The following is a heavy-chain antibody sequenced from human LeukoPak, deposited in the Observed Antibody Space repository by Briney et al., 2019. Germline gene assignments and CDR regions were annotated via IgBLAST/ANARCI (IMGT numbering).Heavy chain of an antibody. CDR2: INPNSGGT. Sequence: ASVKVSCKASGYTFTGYYMHWVRQAPGQGLEWMGWINPNSGGTNYAQKFQGRVTMTRDTSISTAYMELSRLRSDDTAVYYCASKVSGSYFSYYYYMDVWGKGTTVTVSS. CDR3: ASKVSGSYFSYYYYMDV. D-gene: IGHD1-26*01. CDR1: GYTFTGYY. V-gene: IGHV1-2*02. J-gene: IGHJ6*03.